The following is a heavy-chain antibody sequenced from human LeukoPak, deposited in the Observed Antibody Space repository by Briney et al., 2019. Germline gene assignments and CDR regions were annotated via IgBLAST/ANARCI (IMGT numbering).Heavy chain of an antibody. D-gene: IGHD3-22*01. CDR1: GGTFSSYA. CDR2: IIPIFGTA. V-gene: IGHV1-69*13. Sequence: SVTVSCKASGGTFSSYAISWVRQAPGQGLEWMGGIIPIFGTANYAQKFQGRVTITADESTSTAYMELSSLRSEDTAVYYCARDQGYYYDSSGYQSAFDYWGQGTLVTVSS. J-gene: IGHJ4*02. CDR3: ARDQGYYYDSSGYQSAFDY.